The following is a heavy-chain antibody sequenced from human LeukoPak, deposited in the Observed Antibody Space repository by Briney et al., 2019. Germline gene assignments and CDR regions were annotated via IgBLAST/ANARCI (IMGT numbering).Heavy chain of an antibody. CDR1: GFTFSSYA. V-gene: IGHV3-23*01. CDR3: AKVGYYDSSGYGY. D-gene: IGHD3-22*01. Sequence: GGSLSLSCAASGFTFSSYAMSWVRQAPGKGLEWVSAISGSGGSTYYADSVKGRFTISRDNSKNTLYLQMNSLRAEDTAVYYCAKVGYYDSSGYGYWGQGTLVTVSS. J-gene: IGHJ4*02. CDR2: ISGSGGST.